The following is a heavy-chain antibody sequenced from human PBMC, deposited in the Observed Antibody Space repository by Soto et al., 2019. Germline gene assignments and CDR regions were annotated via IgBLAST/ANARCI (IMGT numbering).Heavy chain of an antibody. CDR3: VRHAPYRSGWANRNDY. J-gene: IGHJ4*02. CDR1: GASISSSTFY. Sequence: QLQLQESGPGLVKPSETLSLTCTVSGASISSSTFYWGWIRQPPGKGLEWIGTVYYSGSAYYNPSLKSRLTISVDTSKNQFSLKLSSVTAADTALYYCVRHAPYRSGWANRNDYWGQGTLVNVSS. V-gene: IGHV4-39*01. D-gene: IGHD6-19*01. CDR2: VYYSGSA.